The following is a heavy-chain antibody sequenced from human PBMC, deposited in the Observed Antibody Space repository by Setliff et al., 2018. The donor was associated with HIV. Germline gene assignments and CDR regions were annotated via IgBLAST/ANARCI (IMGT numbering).Heavy chain of an antibody. CDR3: AREGGYDYGYTIFY. J-gene: IGHJ4*02. Sequence: LSLTCTVSYFSIDNGYYWGWIRQPPGKGLEWIASISHSGNTYYNPSLKSRVSISLGTSKNQFSLKLSSVTAADTAVYFCAREGGYDYGYTIFYWGQGTPVTVSS. CDR2: ISHSGNT. CDR1: YFSIDNGYY. V-gene: IGHV4-38-2*02. D-gene: IGHD5-18*01.